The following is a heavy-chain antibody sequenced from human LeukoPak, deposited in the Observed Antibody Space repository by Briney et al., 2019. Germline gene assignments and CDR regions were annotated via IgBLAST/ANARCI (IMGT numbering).Heavy chain of an antibody. J-gene: IGHJ6*03. Sequence: GASVKVSCKASGYTFTNYYIHWVRQAPGQGLEWMGIINPSGGGTTYAQKFEGRVTMTRDTSTSTVYMELRSLRSDDTAVYYCAFSSYYLQGNYYYMDVWGKGTTVTVSS. V-gene: IGHV1-46*01. CDR1: GYTFTNYY. CDR2: INPSGGGT. CDR3: AFSSYYLQGNYYYMDV. D-gene: IGHD1-26*01.